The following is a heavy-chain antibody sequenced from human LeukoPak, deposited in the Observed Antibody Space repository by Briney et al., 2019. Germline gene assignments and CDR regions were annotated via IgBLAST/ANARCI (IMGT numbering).Heavy chain of an antibody. J-gene: IGHJ4*02. CDR1: GYTFTSYG. CDR2: ISAYNGNT. CDR3: ARTRIAVAGYYFDY. V-gene: IGHV1-18*01. D-gene: IGHD6-19*01. Sequence: GASVKVSCKASGYTFTSYGISWVRQAPGQGLEWMGWISAYNGNTNYAQKLQGRVTITRNTSISTAYMELSSLRSEDTAVYYCARTRIAVAGYYFDYWGQGTLVTVSS.